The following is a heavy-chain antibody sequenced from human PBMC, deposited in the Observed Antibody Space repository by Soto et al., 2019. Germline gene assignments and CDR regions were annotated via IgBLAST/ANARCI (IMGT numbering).Heavy chain of an antibody. CDR3: ARRTDGYPYFDY. CDR1: CASISSNFW. Sequence: SETLSLTCAFSCASISSNFWCSWVRQPPGKGLEWIGEIYHTGSTIYNPSLKSRVTISVDKSKNQVSLKVSSVTAADTAMFYCARRTDGYPYFDYWGLGTLVTVSS. J-gene: IGHJ4*02. CDR2: IYHTGST. V-gene: IGHV4-4*02. D-gene: IGHD5-12*01.